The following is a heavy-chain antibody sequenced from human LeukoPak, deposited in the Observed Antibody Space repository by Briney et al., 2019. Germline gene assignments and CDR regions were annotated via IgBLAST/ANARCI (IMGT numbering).Heavy chain of an antibody. CDR2: ISSSSSYK. CDR1: GFTFNSYS. D-gene: IGHD6-13*01. CDR3: ARHRQLVGSYYYYYYMDV. J-gene: IGHJ6*03. V-gene: IGHV3-21*01. Sequence: GSLRLSCAASGFTFNSYSMNWVRQAPGKGLEWVSSISSSSSYKKNADSLKGRFTISRDNAKNSLYLQMNSLRAEDTAVYYCARHRQLVGSYYYYYYMDVWGKGTTVTISS.